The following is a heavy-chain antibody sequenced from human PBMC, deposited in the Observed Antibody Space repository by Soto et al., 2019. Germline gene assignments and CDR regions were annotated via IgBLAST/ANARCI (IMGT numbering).Heavy chain of an antibody. V-gene: IGHV1-46*01. Sequence: ASVKVSCKASGYTFTSYYIHWVRQAPGQGLEWMGIFNPTGDTASYAQKLQGRVTMTRDTSTGTAYMELGSLRSEDTAVYYCARRATLRRVNNWFDPWGQGTLVTV. J-gene: IGHJ5*02. CDR3: ARRATLRRVNNWFDP. D-gene: IGHD1-26*01. CDR1: GYTFTSYY. CDR2: FNPTGDTA.